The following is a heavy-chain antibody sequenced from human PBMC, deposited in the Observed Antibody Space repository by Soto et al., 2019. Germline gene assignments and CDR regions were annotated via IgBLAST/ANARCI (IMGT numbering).Heavy chain of an antibody. CDR1: GGTFSRYS. Sequence: RASVKVSCKISGGTFSRYSISWVRQDPGQGLEWMGGIVPIFGTRNYAQKFQDRVTITTDESATTAHMELSNLSSEDTAVYYCARPYEGGYSSNHHYYYALDVWGQGTAVTGSS. V-gene: IGHV1-69*05. J-gene: IGHJ6*02. CDR3: ARPYEGGYSSNHHYYYALDV. D-gene: IGHD3-22*01. CDR2: IVPIFGTR.